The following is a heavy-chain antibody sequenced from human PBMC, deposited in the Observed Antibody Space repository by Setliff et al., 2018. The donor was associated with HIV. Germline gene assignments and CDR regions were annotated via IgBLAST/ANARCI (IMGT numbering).Heavy chain of an antibody. V-gene: IGHV4-59*08. CDR2: IYNSAST. CDR3: ARHSPSDY. CDR1: GDSVSTDY. Sequence: SETLSLTCTVSGDSVSTDYWTWIRQPPGKGLEWIGYIYNSASTSYNPSLKSRVTISVDTSKNQFSLELSSVTAADTAVYYCARHSPSDYWGQGTLVTVSS. J-gene: IGHJ4*02.